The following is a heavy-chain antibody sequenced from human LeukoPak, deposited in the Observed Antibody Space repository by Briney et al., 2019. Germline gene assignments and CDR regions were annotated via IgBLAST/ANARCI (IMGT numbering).Heavy chain of an antibody. D-gene: IGHD1-26*01. CDR2: IYTSGST. CDR3: ARGVGATLLGY. CDR1: GGSISSGSYY. Sequence: PSETLSLTCTVSGGSISSGSYYWSWIRQPAGKGLEWIGRIYTSGSTNYNPSLKSRVTISVDTSKNQFSLKLNSVTAADTAVYYCARGVGATLLGYWGQGTLVTVSS. J-gene: IGHJ4*02. V-gene: IGHV4-61*02.